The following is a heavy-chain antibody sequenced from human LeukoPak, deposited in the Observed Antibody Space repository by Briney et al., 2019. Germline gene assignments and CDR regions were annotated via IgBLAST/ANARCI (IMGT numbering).Heavy chain of an antibody. CDR1: GFTFSRHT. CDR2: ISYDGSNK. CDR3: AGAYGSGTYLDY. Sequence: GGSLRLSCAASGFTFSRHTMHWVRQAPGKGLEWVAVISYDGSNKYYADSVKGRFTISRDNSKNTLYLQMNSLRAEDTAVYYCAGAYGSGTYLDYWGQGTLVTVSS. D-gene: IGHD3-10*01. J-gene: IGHJ4*02. V-gene: IGHV3-30-3*01.